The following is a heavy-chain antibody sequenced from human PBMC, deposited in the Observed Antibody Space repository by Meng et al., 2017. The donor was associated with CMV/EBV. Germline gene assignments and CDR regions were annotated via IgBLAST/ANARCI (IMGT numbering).Heavy chain of an antibody. Sequence: ASVKVSCKASGYTFTSYGISWVRQAPGQGLEWMGWISAYNGNTNYAQKLQGRVTMTTDTSTSTAYMELSRLRSDDTAVYYCARLGDSGSPEGSFDYWGQGTLVTVSS. J-gene: IGHJ4*02. CDR3: ARLGDSGSPEGSFDY. D-gene: IGHD6-6*01. V-gene: IGHV1-18*01. CDR2: ISAYNGNT. CDR1: GYTFTSYG.